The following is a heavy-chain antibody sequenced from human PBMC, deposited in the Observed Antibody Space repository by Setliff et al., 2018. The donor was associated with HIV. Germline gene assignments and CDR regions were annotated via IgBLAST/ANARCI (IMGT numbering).Heavy chain of an antibody. CDR3: ARSVEGSFDY. V-gene: IGHV3-48*01. CDR2: MTSDTKTI. J-gene: IGHJ4*02. D-gene: IGHD3-3*01. Sequence: GGSLRLSCAASGFTFSIYSMNWVRQAPGKGLEWISYMTSDTKTIYYADSVRGRFTISRDNAKYSVYMKMNNLRAEDSAVYYCARSVEGSFDYWGQGTRVTVSS. CDR1: GFTFSIYS.